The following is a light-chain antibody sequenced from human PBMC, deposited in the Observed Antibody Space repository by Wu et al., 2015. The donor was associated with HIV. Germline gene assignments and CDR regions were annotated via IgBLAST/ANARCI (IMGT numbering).Light chain of an antibody. Sequence: EIVLTQSPGTLSLSPGEGATLSCRASQSVSSNYLAWYQQKPGQAPRLLIYGASSRATGIPDRFSGSGSGTDFTLTISSLEPEDFAVYYCQQYGSSPSTFGQGTKLEIK. J-gene: IGKJ2*02. V-gene: IGKV3-20*01. CDR3: QQYGSSPST. CDR1: QSVSSNY. CDR2: GAS.